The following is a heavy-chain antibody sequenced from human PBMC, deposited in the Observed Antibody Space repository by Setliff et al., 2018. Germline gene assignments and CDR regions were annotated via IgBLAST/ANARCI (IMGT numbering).Heavy chain of an antibody. CDR1: GFTFSNAW. V-gene: IGHV3-21*01. D-gene: IGHD5-12*01. Sequence: GGSLRLSCAASGFTFSNAWMNWVRQAPGKGLEWVSAISSTSTYIYYADSVKGRFTISRDNSKNSLYLHMNSLRAEDTAVYYCTRARDIAPTYYYMDVWGKGTTVTVSS. CDR3: TRARDIAPTYYYMDV. CDR2: ISSTSTYI. J-gene: IGHJ6*03.